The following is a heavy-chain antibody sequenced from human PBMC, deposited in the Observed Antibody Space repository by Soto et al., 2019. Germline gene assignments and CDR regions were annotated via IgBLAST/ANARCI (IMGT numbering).Heavy chain of an antibody. D-gene: IGHD1-26*01. CDR3: VRDLGWSPLWEY. V-gene: IGHV3-11*05. Sequence: QVHLVESGGGLVKPGGSLRLSCTASGFTFSDYYMSWIRQAPGKGLEWISYISSTSSYTNYADSVKGRFTISRDNAKNPLYPQMNSLRDEDTAVYYCVRDLGWSPLWEYWGQGTLVTVSS. CDR2: ISSTSSYT. J-gene: IGHJ4*02. CDR1: GFTFSDYY.